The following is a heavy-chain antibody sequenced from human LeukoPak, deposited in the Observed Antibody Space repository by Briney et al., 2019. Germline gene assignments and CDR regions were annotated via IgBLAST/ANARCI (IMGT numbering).Heavy chain of an antibody. CDR3: ASYTIFGVVIKGYYYYGMDV. V-gene: IGHV1-69*04. Sequence: GASVKASCKASGGTFSSYAISWVRQAPGQGLEWMGRIIPILGIANYAQKFQGRVTITADKSTSAAYMELSSLRSEDTAVYYCASYTIFGVVIKGYYYYGMDVWGQGTTVTVSS. CDR1: GGTFSSYA. D-gene: IGHD3-3*01. J-gene: IGHJ6*02. CDR2: IIPILGIA.